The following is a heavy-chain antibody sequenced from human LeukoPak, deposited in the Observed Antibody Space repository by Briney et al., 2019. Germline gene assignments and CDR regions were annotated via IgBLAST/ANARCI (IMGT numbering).Heavy chain of an antibody. CDR3: ARHVKSIVTTQFDY. CDR2: IYYSGST. J-gene: IGHJ4*02. CDR1: GGFISSSSYF. Sequence: PSETLSLTCTVSGGFISSSSYFWGWIRQPPGRGLEWIGSIYYSGSTYYNPSLNSRVTISVDTSKNQFSLMLSSVTAAETAVYYCARHVKSIVTTQFDYWGQGILVTVSS. V-gene: IGHV4-39*01. D-gene: IGHD5-12*01.